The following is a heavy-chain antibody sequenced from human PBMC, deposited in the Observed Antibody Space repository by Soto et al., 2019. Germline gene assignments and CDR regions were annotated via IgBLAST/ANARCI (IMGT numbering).Heavy chain of an antibody. CDR1: GGTFSSYA. D-gene: IGHD2-15*01. J-gene: IGHJ6*02. V-gene: IGHV1-69*13. Sequence: ASVKVSCKASGGTFSSYAISWVRQAPGQGLEWMGGIIPIFGTANYAQKFQGRVTITADESTSTAYMELSSLRSEDTAVYYCARVVAVEGSCYSCYYYYGMDVWGQGTTVTVSS. CDR3: ARVVAVEGSCYSCYYYYGMDV. CDR2: IIPIFGTA.